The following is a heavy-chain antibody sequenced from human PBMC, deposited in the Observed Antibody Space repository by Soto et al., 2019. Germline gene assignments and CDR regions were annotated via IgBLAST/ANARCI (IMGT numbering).Heavy chain of an antibody. Sequence: QVQLVQSGAEVKKPGSSVKVSCKASGGTFSNFPFTWVRQAPGQGLEWMGGVIPIFGTVTYAQKFQGRVTISADESTSTAYMEMSSLTSEDTAIYYCARPRTVATTKGYDYGGQGTLVTVSS. CDR2: VIPIFGTV. J-gene: IGHJ4*02. CDR1: GGTFSNFP. D-gene: IGHD1-1*01. CDR3: ARPRTVATTKGYDY. V-gene: IGHV1-69*01.